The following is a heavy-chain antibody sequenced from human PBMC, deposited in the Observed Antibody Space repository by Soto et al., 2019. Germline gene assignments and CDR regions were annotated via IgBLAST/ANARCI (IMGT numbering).Heavy chain of an antibody. J-gene: IGHJ4*02. CDR3: AKSPDARVGPTTFDY. Sequence: EVRLLESGGGLVQPGGSLRLSCAASGFTFSSHAMSWVRQAPGKGLEWVSAISGSGGSTYYADSVKGRLTISRDNSKNTVYLQMNSLRAEDTAVYYCAKSPDARVGPTTFDYWGQGTLVTVSS. CDR2: ISGSGGST. D-gene: IGHD1-26*01. V-gene: IGHV3-23*01. CDR1: GFTFSSHA.